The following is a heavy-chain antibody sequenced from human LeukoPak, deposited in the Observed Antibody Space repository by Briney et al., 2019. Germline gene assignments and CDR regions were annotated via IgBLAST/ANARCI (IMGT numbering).Heavy chain of an antibody. Sequence: PGRSLRLSCAASGFTFSDYYMSWIRQAPGKGLEWVSYISSSGSTIYYADSVKGRFTSSRDNSQSSLYLQMNSRRAEDTAVYYCARDPGVVPAAYYFDHWGQGTLVTVSS. CDR3: ARDPGVVPAAYYFDH. CDR1: GFTFSDYY. V-gene: IGHV3-11*01. J-gene: IGHJ4*02. CDR2: ISSSGSTI. D-gene: IGHD2-2*01.